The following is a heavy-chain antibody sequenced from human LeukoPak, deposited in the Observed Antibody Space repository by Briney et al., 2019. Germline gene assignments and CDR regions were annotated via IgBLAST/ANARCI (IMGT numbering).Heavy chain of an antibody. D-gene: IGHD2-2*02. CDR3: AKAGPGRYCSSTSCYSLYGMDV. CDR2: ISGSGGST. V-gene: IGHV3-23*01. CDR1: GFTFSSYA. J-gene: IGHJ6*02. Sequence: GGSLRLSCAASGFTFSSYATSWVRQAPGKGLEWVSAISGSGGSTYYADSVKGRFTISRDNSKNTLYLQMNSLRAEDTAVYYCAKAGPGRYCSSTSCYSLYGMDVWGQGTTVTVSS.